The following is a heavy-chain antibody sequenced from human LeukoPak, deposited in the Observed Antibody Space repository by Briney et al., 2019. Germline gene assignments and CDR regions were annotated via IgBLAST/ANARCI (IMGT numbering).Heavy chain of an antibody. V-gene: IGHV3-30*02. CDR2: IRYDGSNK. CDR3: ANPVQKYGEYSPPDS. CDR1: GFTFSYYG. D-gene: IGHD4-17*01. Sequence: TGGSLRLSCAASGFTFSYYGMHWVRQAPGKGLEWVTFIRYDGSNKYYADSVKGRFTISRDNSKNTLYLQMSSLRAEDTAVYYCANPVQKYGEYSPPDSWVQGTLVSVSS. J-gene: IGHJ5*01.